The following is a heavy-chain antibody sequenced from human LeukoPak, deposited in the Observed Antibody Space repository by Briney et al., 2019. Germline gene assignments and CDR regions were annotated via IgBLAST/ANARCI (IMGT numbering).Heavy chain of an antibody. Sequence: PGGSLRLSCAASGFTFSSYSMNWVRQAPGKGLEGVSSISSSSSYIYYADSVKGRFTISRDNAKNSLYLQMNSLTAEDTAVYYSARGSVWEEQQLATPFDYWGQGTLVTVSS. D-gene: IGHD6-13*01. CDR1: GFTFSSYS. CDR3: ARGSVWEEQQLATPFDY. V-gene: IGHV3-21*01. CDR2: ISSSSSYI. J-gene: IGHJ4*02.